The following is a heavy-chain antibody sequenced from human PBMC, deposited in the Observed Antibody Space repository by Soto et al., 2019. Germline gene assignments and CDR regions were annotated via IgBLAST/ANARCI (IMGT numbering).Heavy chain of an antibody. CDR3: ARDPTGVYYFDY. CDR2: INAGNGNT. D-gene: IGHD7-27*01. Sequence: QVPLVQSGAEVKKPGASVKVSCKASGYTFTSYAMHWVRQAPGQRLEWMGWINAGNGNTKYSQKFQGRVTITRDTSASTAYMELSSLRSEDTAVYYCARDPTGVYYFDYWGQGTLVTVSS. CDR1: GYTFTSYA. J-gene: IGHJ4*02. V-gene: IGHV1-3*01.